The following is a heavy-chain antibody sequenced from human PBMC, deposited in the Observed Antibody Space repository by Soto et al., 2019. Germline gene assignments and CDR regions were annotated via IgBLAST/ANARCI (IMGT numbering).Heavy chain of an antibody. CDR2: IRSKANNYTT. CDR1: GFIFSNSA. D-gene: IGHD3-10*01. Sequence: EGQLVESGGGLVQSGGSLKLSCAASGFIFSNSAIHWVRQASGKGLEWVGRIRSKANNYTTTYTASVKGRFTISRDDSKNTAYLQMSSLKTEDTAVYYCSRLGFASHGVDFWGPGTLVTVSS. V-gene: IGHV3-73*02. CDR3: SRLGFASHGVDF. J-gene: IGHJ4*02.